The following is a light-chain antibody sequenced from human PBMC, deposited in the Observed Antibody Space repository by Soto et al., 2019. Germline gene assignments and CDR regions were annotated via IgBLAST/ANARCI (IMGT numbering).Light chain of an antibody. V-gene: IGLV2-8*01. Sequence: QSVLPQTPSASGSPGQSVTISCTGSSDDIGGYDYVSWYQHHPGRTPKLIIYEVNKRPSGVPDRFSGSKSGNTASLTVSGLQDEDGADYYCSSYAVKKNFVVFGSGTKVTVL. CDR3: SSYAVKKNFVV. J-gene: IGLJ1*01. CDR1: SDDIGGYDY. CDR2: EVN.